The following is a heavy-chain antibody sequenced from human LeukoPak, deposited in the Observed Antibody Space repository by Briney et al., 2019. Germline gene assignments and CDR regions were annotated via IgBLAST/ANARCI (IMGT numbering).Heavy chain of an antibody. J-gene: IGHJ4*02. V-gene: IGHV3-23*01. D-gene: IGHD6-19*01. CDR3: AKEGYSSGWLDY. Sequence: GGSLRLSCAASRFTFSSYAMSWVRQAPGEGLEWVSVITASDGSTYYADFVKGRLTIARDKSKNTLYLQMISLRAADPAVYYCAKEGYSSGWLDYWGQGTLVNGSS. CDR1: RFTFSSYA. CDR2: ITASDGST.